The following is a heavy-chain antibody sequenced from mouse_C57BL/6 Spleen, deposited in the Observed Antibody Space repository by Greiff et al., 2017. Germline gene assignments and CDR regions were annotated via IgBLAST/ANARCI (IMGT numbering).Heavy chain of an antibody. CDR3: ARWWENYAMDY. CDR2: IYPGGGYT. J-gene: IGHJ4*01. V-gene: IGHV1-63*01. D-gene: IGHD1-1*02. CDR1: GYTFTNYW. Sequence: QVQLQQSGAELVRPGTSVQMSCKASGYTFTNYWIGWAKQRPGHGLEWIGDIYPGGGYTNYNEKFKGKATLTADKSSSTAYMQFSSLTSEDSAIYYCARWWENYAMDYWGQGTSVTVSS.